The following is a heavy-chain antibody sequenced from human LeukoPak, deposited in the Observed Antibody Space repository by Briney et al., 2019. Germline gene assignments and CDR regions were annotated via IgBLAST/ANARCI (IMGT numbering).Heavy chain of an antibody. V-gene: IGHV3-23*01. CDR2: ISSGGENT. CDR3: AKYTSGTSYRGLDQ. D-gene: IGHD3-10*01. Sequence: GESLRLSCAASGFTFTSYAMSWVRQAPGKGLEWVSGISSGGENTDYADSVKGRFTISRDNSKNTVYLQMNSLRAEDTAVYSCAKYTSGTSYRGLDQWGHGTLVTVSS. CDR1: GFTFTSYA. J-gene: IGHJ4*01.